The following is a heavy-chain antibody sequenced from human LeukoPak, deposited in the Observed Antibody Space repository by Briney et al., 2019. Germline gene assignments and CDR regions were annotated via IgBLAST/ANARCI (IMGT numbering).Heavy chain of an antibody. CDR2: IKQDGSAK. CDR1: GFTLRSYA. V-gene: IGHV3-7*01. D-gene: IGHD3-22*01. CDR3: ATSYDSSGNN. Sequence: PGGSLRLSCAASGFTLRSYAMSWVRQAPGKGLEWVANIKQDGSAKYYVDSVKGRFTTSRDNARNSLYLEMNNLRAEDTAIYYCATSYDSSGNNWGQGTLVTVSS. J-gene: IGHJ4*02.